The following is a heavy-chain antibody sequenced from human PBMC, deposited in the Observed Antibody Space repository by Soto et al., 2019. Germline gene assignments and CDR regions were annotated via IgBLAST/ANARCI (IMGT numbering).Heavy chain of an antibody. Sequence: ASETLSLTCDVYGGSFSDYIWTWIRQTPGKGLQWIGQINHSGSANYNPSLKSRVTISVHTSSSQFSLELSSVTAADTVVYYCARGLFSVSHYPRGSSHFDSSGLGTQLIVSS. J-gene: IGHJ4*01. CDR3: ARGLFSVSHYPRGSSHFDS. CDR2: INHSGSA. V-gene: IGHV4-34*01. D-gene: IGHD1-26*01. CDR1: GGSFSDYI.